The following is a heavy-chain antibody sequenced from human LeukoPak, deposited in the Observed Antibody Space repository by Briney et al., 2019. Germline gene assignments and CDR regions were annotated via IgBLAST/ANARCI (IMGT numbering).Heavy chain of an antibody. V-gene: IGHV3-7*01. D-gene: IGHD6-13*01. CDR2: IKQDGSEK. J-gene: IGHJ6*02. Sequence: GGSLRLSCAASGFTFSSYWMSWVRQAPGKGLEWVANIKQDGSEKYYVDSVKGRFTISRDNAKNSLYLQMNSLRAEDTAVYYCARVSSSSWDYYYYGMDVWGQGTTVTVSS. CDR3: ARVSSSSWDYYYYGMDV. CDR1: GFTFSSYW.